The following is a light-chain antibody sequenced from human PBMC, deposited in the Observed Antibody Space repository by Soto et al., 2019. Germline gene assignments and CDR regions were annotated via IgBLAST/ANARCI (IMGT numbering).Light chain of an antibody. J-gene: IGLJ2*01. CDR1: SSDIGGYNY. V-gene: IGLV2-14*01. Sequence: QSALTQPASVSGSPGQSITISCTGTSSDIGGYNYVSWYQQHPGTAPKLMIYEVTNRPSGVSNRFSGSKSGNTASLTISGLQADDDADYYCSSYTSSSPHVVFGAGTKLTVL. CDR3: SSYTSSSPHVV. CDR2: EVT.